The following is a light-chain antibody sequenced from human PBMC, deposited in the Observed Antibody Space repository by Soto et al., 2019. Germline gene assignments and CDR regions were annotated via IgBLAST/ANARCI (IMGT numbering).Light chain of an antibody. CDR3: QQYDSYLWT. V-gene: IGKV1-5*01. Sequence: DIQLTQSPSTLSASVGDRVTITCRAGQSISSWLAWYQQKPGKAPQLLMYDASIFQSGVPSRFSGSGSGTEFTLTISGLQPDDFATYYCQQYDSYLWTFGQGTKVDIK. J-gene: IGKJ1*01. CDR1: QSISSW. CDR2: DAS.